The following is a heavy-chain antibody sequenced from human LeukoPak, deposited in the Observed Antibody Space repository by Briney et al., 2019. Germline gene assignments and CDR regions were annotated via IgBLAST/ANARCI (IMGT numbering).Heavy chain of an antibody. D-gene: IGHD3-10*01. V-gene: IGHV4-59*01. CDR2: IYYSGST. CDR1: GGSISSYY. Sequence: KTSETLSLTCTVSGGSISSYYWSWIRQPPGKGLEWIGYIYYSGSTNYNPSLKSRVTISVDTSKNQFSLKLSSVTAADTAVYYCARVGAALLWFGELWRWFDPWGQGTLVTVSS. J-gene: IGHJ5*02. CDR3: ARVGAALLWFGELWRWFDP.